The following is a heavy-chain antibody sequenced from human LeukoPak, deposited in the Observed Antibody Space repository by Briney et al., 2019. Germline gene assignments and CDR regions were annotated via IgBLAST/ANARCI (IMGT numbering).Heavy chain of an antibody. Sequence: PGGSLRLSCAASGFTFSIYSLTWVRQAPGKGLEWVSSISSTSTYIYYADSVKGRFTISRDNAQNSLYLQMNNLRAEDTAVYSCARVAAGAETHTLHYHYMDVWGKGTTVTVSS. CDR2: ISSTSTYI. D-gene: IGHD6-13*01. CDR3: ARVAAGAETHTLHYHYMDV. J-gene: IGHJ6*03. CDR1: GFTFSIYS. V-gene: IGHV3-21*01.